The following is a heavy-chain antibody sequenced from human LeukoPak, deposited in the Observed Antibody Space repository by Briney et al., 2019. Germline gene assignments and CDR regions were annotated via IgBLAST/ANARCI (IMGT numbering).Heavy chain of an antibody. V-gene: IGHV3-66*01. D-gene: IGHD3-10*01. CDR1: GFTFNSYS. J-gene: IGHJ4*02. CDR2: IYSGGST. Sequence: GGSLRLSCAASGFTFNSYSMNWVRQAPGKGLEWVSVIYSGGSTYYADSVKGRFTISRDNSKNTLYLQMNSLRAGDTAVYYCASNAGSVLYWGQGTLVTVSS. CDR3: ASNAGSVLY.